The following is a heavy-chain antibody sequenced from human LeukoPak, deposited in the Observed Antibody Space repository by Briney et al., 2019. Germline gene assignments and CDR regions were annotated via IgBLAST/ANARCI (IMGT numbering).Heavy chain of an antibody. V-gene: IGHV3-7*01. Sequence: GGSLRLSCAASGFTFSSYWMSWVRQAPGKGLEWVANIKQDGSEKYYVDSVKGRFTISRDNAKNSLYLQMNSLRAEDTAVYYCARDSAPPHNFNTAKYYYYGMDVWGQGTTVTVSS. CDR1: GFTFSSYW. CDR3: ARDSAPPHNFNTAKYYYYGMDV. D-gene: IGHD5-18*01. CDR2: IKQDGSEK. J-gene: IGHJ6*02.